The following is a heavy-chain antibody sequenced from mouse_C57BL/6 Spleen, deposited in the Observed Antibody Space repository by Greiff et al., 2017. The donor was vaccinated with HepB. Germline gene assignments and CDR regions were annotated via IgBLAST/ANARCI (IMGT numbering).Heavy chain of an antibody. D-gene: IGHD1-1*01. J-gene: IGHJ1*03. V-gene: IGHV5-4*01. CDR2: ISDGGSYT. CDR3: ARDNYGSPLYWYFDV. Sequence: EVMLVESGGGLVKPGGSLKLSCAASGFTFSSYAMSWVRQTPEKRLEWVATISDGGSYTYYPDNAKNNLYLQMSHLKSEDTAMYYCARDNYGSPLYWYFDVWGTGTTVTVSS. CDR1: GFTFSSYA.